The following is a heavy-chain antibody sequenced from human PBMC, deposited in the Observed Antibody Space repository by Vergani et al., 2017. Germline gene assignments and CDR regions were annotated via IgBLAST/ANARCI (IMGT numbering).Heavy chain of an antibody. Sequence: VQLQESGPGLVKPSETLSLTCTVSNDSVSNTFYYWMHWLRQAPGKGLEWVAAIKGDGSAKQYVESVKGRFTISRDNAKSSLYLQMNSLRVADTAVYYCARGHPVGSYWGQGTLVTVSS. CDR3: ARGHPVGSY. CDR1: NDSVSNTFYYW. V-gene: IGHV3-7*01. J-gene: IGHJ4*02. D-gene: IGHD1-26*01. CDR2: IKGDGSAK.